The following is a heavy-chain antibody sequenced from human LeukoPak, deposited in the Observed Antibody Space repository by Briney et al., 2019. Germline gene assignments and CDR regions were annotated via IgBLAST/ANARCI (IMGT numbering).Heavy chain of an antibody. CDR1: GFTLSSYA. V-gene: IGHV3-23*01. CDR3: ARVEAAVV. J-gene: IGHJ4*02. Sequence: GGSLRLSCAASGFTLSSYAMSWVRQAPGKGLEWVSAISGSGGRTYYADSVKGRFTISRDNAKNSLYLQMNSLRAEDTAVYYCARVEAAVVWGQGTLVTVSS. D-gene: IGHD5-18*01. CDR2: ISGSGGRT.